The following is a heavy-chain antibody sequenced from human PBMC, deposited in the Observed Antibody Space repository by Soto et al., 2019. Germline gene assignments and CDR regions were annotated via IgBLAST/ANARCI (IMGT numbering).Heavy chain of an antibody. J-gene: IGHJ4*02. V-gene: IGHV1-69*02. D-gene: IGHD6-6*01. CDR2: IIPILGIA. Sequence: QVQLVQSGAEVQKPGSSVKVSCKASGGTFSSYTISWVRQAPGQGLEWMGRIIPILGIANYAQKFQGRVTITADKSTNTAYMELSSLRSEDTAVYYCATQQPVGYFDYWGQGTLVTVSS. CDR3: ATQQPVGYFDY. CDR1: GGTFSSYT.